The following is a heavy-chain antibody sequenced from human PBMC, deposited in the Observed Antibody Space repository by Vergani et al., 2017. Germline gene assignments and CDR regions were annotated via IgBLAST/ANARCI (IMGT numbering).Heavy chain of an antibody. CDR1: GYTFTSYD. Sequence: QVQLVQSGAEVKQPGASVKVSCKASGYTFTSYDINWVRQATGQGLEWMGWMSPNSGKTGYAQKFQGRVTFTRNTSISTAYMEVSSLRSEDTAVYYCARGRVQSWRLSYCYYMGVWGKGTTVTVSS. V-gene: IGHV1-8*01. CDR3: ARGRVQSWRLSYCYYMGV. CDR2: MSPNSGKT. D-gene: IGHD1-1*01. J-gene: IGHJ6*03.